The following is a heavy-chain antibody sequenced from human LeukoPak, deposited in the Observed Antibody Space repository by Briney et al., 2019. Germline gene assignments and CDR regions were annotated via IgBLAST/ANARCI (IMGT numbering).Heavy chain of an antibody. D-gene: IGHD6-19*01. CDR2: ISAYNGNT. J-gene: IGHJ4*02. CDR1: GYTFTSYG. Sequence: ASVKVSCKASGYTFTSYGISWVRQAPGQGLEWMGWISAYNGNTNYAQKLQGRVTMTTDTSTSTAYMELRSLRSDDSAVYYCARETGIAVAAHLNYWGQGTLVTVSS. CDR3: ARETGIAVAAHLNY. V-gene: IGHV1-18*01.